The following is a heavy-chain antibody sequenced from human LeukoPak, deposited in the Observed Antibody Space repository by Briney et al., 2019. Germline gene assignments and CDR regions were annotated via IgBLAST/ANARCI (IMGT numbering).Heavy chain of an antibody. CDR2: IYHSGST. D-gene: IGHD4-17*01. V-gene: IGHV4-4*02. CDR3: ARGGVNDFGDYNFDY. Sequence: SETLSLTCTASGASISNSNWWSWVRQPPGKGLEWIGEIYHSGSTNYHPSLKSRATISVDKSKNQFSLKLSSVTAADTAVYYCARGGVNDFGDYNFDYWGQGTLVTVSS. J-gene: IGHJ4*02. CDR1: GASISNSNW.